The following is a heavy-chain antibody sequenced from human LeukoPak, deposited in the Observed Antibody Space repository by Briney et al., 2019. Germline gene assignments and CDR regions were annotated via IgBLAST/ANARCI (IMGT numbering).Heavy chain of an antibody. CDR2: IYDCGSI. V-gene: IGHV4-59*01. CDR1: AGSISIYH. D-gene: IGHD6-13*01. J-gene: IGHJ5*02. Sequence: SETLSLTCSVSAGSISIYHWSWIRQPPGKGLEWIGYIYDCGSITYNPSLRSRLIISIDASTHQFSLELSSVTAADTAVYYCVRVDSSNWHPTRFDPWGEGTLVTVSS. CDR3: VRVDSSNWHPTRFDP.